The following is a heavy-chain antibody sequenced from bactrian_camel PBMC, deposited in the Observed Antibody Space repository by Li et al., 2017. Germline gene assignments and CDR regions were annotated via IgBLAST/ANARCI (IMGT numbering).Heavy chain of an antibody. CDR2: INSDSTT. CDR1: DYRHNGNC. V-gene: IGHV3S53*01. Sequence: VQLVESGGGSVQAGGSLKLSCVTSDYRHNGNCMGWFRQAPGKGLELVGSINSDSTTDYKDPAKGRFTISRDNAKNTVYLQMNSLKPEDTATYYCAAGAYHNYYDNCLGNFGYWGQGTQVTVS. J-gene: IGHJ6*01. D-gene: IGHD4*01. CDR3: AAGAYHNYYDNCLGNFGY.